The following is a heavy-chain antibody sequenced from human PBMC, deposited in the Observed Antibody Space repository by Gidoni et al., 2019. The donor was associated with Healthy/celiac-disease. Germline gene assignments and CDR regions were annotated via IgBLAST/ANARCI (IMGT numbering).Heavy chain of an antibody. CDR1: GCPIRSSSYY. CDR3: ARYRIAVAGTVDY. V-gene: IGHV4-39*01. D-gene: IGHD6-19*01. CDR2: IYYSGST. J-gene: IGHJ4*02. Sequence: QLQLQESAPGLVKPSETLSLTCTVPGCPIRSSSYYWGWIRQPPGKGLEWIGSIYYSGSTYYNPSLKSRVTISVDTSKNQFSLKLSSVTAADTAVYYCARYRIAVAGTVDYWGQGTLVTVSS.